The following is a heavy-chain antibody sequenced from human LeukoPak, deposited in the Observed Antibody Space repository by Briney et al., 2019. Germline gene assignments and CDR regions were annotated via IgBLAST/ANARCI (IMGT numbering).Heavy chain of an antibody. CDR1: GFTFSSNY. CDR2: IYSGGST. CDR3: ARDQRILWFGDLVGDAFDI. V-gene: IGHV3-53*01. Sequence: PGGSLRLSCAASGFTFSSNYMSWVRQAPGKGLEWVSVIYSGGSTYYADSVKGRFTISRDNSKNTLYLQMNSLRAEDTTVYYCARDQRILWFGDLVGDAFDIWGQGTMVTVSS. J-gene: IGHJ3*02. D-gene: IGHD3-10*01.